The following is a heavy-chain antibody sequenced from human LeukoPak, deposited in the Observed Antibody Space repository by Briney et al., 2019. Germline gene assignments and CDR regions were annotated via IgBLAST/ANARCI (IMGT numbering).Heavy chain of an antibody. Sequence: GGSLRLSCAASGFTFSSYAMSWVRQAPGKGLEWVSAISGSGGSTYYADSVKDRFTISRVNSENTLYLQLNNVRTDDTALYYCARDRRANTLVVVAIDNWGQGTLVTVSP. CDR3: ARDRRANTLVVVAIDN. D-gene: IGHD2-15*01. J-gene: IGHJ4*02. CDR2: ISGSGGST. V-gene: IGHV3-23*01. CDR1: GFTFSSYA.